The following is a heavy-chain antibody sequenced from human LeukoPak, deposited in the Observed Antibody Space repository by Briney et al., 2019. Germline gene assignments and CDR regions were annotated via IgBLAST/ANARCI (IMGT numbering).Heavy chain of an antibody. V-gene: IGHV3-21*01. Sequence: GGSLRLSCAASGFTFSSYSMNWVRQAPGKGLEWVSSISSSSSYIYYADSVKGRFTISRDNAKNSLYLQMNSLRAEDTAVYYCAREGSSSSSSGFDYWGQGTLVTVSS. CDR3: AREGSSSSSSGFDY. CDR1: GFTFSSYS. J-gene: IGHJ4*02. CDR2: ISSSSSYI. D-gene: IGHD6-6*01.